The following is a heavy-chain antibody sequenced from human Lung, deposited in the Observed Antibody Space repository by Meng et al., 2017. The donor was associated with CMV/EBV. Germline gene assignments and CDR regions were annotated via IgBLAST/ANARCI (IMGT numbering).Heavy chain of an antibody. CDR1: GFTFSSYA. J-gene: IGHJ4*02. D-gene: IGHD3-3*01. CDR2: ISSNGGST. V-gene: IGHV3-64*02. CDR3: ARDHDYDFWSGYVDY. Sequence: GGSXRLXCAASGFTFSSYAMHWVRQAPGKGLEYVSAISSNGGSTYYADSVKGRFTISRDNSKNTLYLQMGSLRAEDMAVYYCARDHDYDFWSGYVDYWGQGTXVT.